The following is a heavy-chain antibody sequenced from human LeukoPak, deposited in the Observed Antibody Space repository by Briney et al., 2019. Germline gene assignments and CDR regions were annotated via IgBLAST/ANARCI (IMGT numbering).Heavy chain of an antibody. V-gene: IGHV3-30*03. D-gene: IGHD6-13*01. Sequence: GSLRLSCAASGFTFSSYGMHWVRQAPGKGLEWVAVISYDGNNKYYADSVKGRFTISRDNSKNTLYLQMNSLRVEDTAVYYCARGQYSSSLYYFEYWGQGTLVTVSS. CDR1: GFTFSSYG. J-gene: IGHJ4*02. CDR2: ISYDGNNK. CDR3: ARGQYSSSLYYFEY.